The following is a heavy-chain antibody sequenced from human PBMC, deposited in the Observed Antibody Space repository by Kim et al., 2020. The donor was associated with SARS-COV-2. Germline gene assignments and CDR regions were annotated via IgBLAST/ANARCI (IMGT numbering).Heavy chain of an antibody. Sequence: SETLSLTCAVSGGSISSSSYYWGWIRQPPGKGLEWIGSIYYSGSTYDNPSLKSRVTISVDTSKNEFSLKLSSVTAADTAVYYCASPDYYGCSDAFDICGQGKTVSVSS. CDR2: IYYSGST. CDR3: ASPDYYGCSDAFDI. CDR1: GGSISSSSYY. J-gene: IGHJ3*02. D-gene: IGHD3-10*01. V-gene: IGHV4-39*01.